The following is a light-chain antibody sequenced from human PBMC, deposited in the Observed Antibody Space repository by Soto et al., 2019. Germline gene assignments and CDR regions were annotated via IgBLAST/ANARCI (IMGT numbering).Light chain of an antibody. CDR2: KAS. Sequence: DIQMTQSPSTLSASVGDRVTITCRASQSISTWLAWYQQKPGKAPKLLIYKASSLESGVPSRFSGSGSGTEFTLTISNIQPYDFASYYCHQYNSYPLTFGPGTKVDIK. CDR3: HQYNSYPLT. V-gene: IGKV1-5*03. CDR1: QSISTW. J-gene: IGKJ3*01.